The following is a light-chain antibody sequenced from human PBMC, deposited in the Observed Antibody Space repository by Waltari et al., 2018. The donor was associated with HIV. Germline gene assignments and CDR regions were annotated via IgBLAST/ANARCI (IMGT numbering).Light chain of an antibody. CDR2: KDS. V-gene: IGLV3-25*03. Sequence: SYELTQPPSVSVSPGQTARITCSGDALPKQYAYWYQQKPGQAPVLVIYKDSERPSGIPVRFSGSSSGTTATLIISGVQAEDEADYYCQSADSSCTYWVFGGGTKLTVL. CDR3: QSADSSCTYWV. CDR1: ALPKQY. J-gene: IGLJ3*02.